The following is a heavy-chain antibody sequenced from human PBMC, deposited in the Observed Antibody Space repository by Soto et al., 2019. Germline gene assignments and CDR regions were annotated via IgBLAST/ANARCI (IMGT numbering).Heavy chain of an antibody. CDR3: ARLYTYGYYHFDH. D-gene: IGHD3-22*01. V-gene: IGHV4-31*03. CDR2: IYYTETT. CDR1: GDSISGGNYY. J-gene: IGHJ4*02. Sequence: ASETLSLTCTVSGDSISGGNYYWTWIRQHPGRGLEWIGYIYYTETTHYSPSLQSRVTMSVDTSKNQISLTLTSLTPADTAVYFCARLYTYGYYHFDHWGQGTLVTVSS.